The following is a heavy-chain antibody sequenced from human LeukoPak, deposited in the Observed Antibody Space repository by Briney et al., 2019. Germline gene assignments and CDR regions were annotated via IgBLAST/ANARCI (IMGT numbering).Heavy chain of an antibody. CDR2: IYYSGST. CDR3: ARYKGQQLGKLEYWFDP. CDR1: GGSISSSSYY. D-gene: IGHD6-13*01. J-gene: IGHJ5*02. V-gene: IGHV4-39*07. Sequence: SETLSLTCTVSGGSISSSSYYWGWIRQPPGKGLEWIGSIYYSGSTYYNPSLKSRVTISVDTSKNQFSLKLSSVTAADTAVHYCARYKGQQLGKLEYWFDPWGQGTLVTVSS.